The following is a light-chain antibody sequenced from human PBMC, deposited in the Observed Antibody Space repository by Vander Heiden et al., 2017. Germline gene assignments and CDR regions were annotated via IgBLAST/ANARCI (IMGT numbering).Light chain of an antibody. J-gene: IGKJ2*01. CDR3: HQENNWPRT. Sequence: IVMTQSPATLSVSPGERATLSCRASQSVSSNLAWYQQKPGQAPRLLIYGASTRATGIPARFSGSGSGTEFTLTISSLQSEDFAVYYCHQENNWPRTFGPGTKVEIK. V-gene: IGKV3-15*01. CDR1: QSVSSN. CDR2: GAS.